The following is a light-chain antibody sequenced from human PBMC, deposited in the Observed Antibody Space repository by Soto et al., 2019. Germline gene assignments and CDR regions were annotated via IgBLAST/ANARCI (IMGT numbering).Light chain of an antibody. CDR3: QSYDDSNQV. V-gene: IGLV6-57*02. CDR2: EDN. Sequence: NFMLTQPHSVSESPGKTVTISCTGSSGSIASNYVQWYQQRPGSAPTTVIYEDNQRPSGVPDRFSGSIDRSSSSASHTISGLKTEDEADYYCQSYDDSNQVFGGGTKVTVL. CDR1: SGSIASNY. J-gene: IGLJ3*02.